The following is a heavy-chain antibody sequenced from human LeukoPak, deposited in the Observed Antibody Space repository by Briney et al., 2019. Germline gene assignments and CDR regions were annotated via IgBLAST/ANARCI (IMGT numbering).Heavy chain of an antibody. J-gene: IGHJ5*02. Sequence: SETLSLTCTVSGGSISSYYWSWIRQSPGKGLEWIGYIYYSGSTNYNPSLKSRVTISVDTSKNQFSLKLSSVIAADTAVYFCARYYYGSGAEAPFDPWGQGTLVAVSS. D-gene: IGHD3-10*01. V-gene: IGHV4-59*01. CDR1: GGSISSYY. CDR3: ARYYYGSGAEAPFDP. CDR2: IYYSGST.